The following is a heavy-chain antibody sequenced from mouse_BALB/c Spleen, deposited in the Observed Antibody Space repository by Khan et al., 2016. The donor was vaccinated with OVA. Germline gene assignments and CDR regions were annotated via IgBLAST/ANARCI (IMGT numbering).Heavy chain of an antibody. J-gene: IGHJ4*01. CDR3: AYSFLLYAIGY. CDR1: GFNLKHTY. D-gene: IGHD1-2*01. V-gene: IGHV14-3*02. CDR2: IDPANGNT. Sequence: VQLQQSGAEFVRPGASVRLSCPASGFNLKHTYIHWVKQRPEQGLEWIGRIDPANGNTKYDPKFQGKATITADTSSNTAYLQLSSLTSEDTAVYYCAYSFLLYAIGYWGQGTSVTGSS.